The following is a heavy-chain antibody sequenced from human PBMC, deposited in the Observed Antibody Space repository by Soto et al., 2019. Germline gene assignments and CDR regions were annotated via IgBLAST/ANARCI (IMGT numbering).Heavy chain of an antibody. V-gene: IGHV3-48*02. J-gene: IGHJ4*02. CDR1: GFTFNTYS. CDR2: ISKSSSTI. D-gene: IGHD4-17*01. Sequence: PGVSLRLSFAASGFTFNTYSMNWVRQAPGKGLEWVSYISKSSSTILYADSVKGRFSISRDNAKKSLYLQMNSLRDEDTAVYYCARDANDYGYYFDSWGQGTLVTVSS. CDR3: ARDANDYGYYFDS.